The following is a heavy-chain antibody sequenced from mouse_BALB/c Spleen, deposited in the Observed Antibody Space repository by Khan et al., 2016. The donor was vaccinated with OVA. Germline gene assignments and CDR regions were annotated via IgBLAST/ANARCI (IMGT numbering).Heavy chain of an antibody. J-gene: IGHJ2*01. CDR1: GYSLTSYG. V-gene: IGHV2-9*02. CDR2: IWAGGST. CDR3: ARLENI. Sequence: VQLQESGPGLVAPSQSLSITCTVSGYSLTSYGVHWVRQPPGKGLEWLGVIWAGGSTHYNSDLMYRLSISKDNSKRQVFLKMTRRQTDNTAIYYCARLENIWGQGTTLTVSS. D-gene: IGHD1-3*01.